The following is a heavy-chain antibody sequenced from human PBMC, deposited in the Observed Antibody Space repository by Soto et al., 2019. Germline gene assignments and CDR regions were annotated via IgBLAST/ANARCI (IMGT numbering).Heavy chain of an antibody. CDR2: IIPIFGTA. CDR1: GGTFSSYA. Sequence: QVQLVQSGAEVKKPGSSVKVSCKASGGTFSSYAISWVRQAPGQGLEWMGGIIPIFGTANYAQKFQGSVTITADESTSTAYMELSSLRSEDTAVYYCAALGYCTNGVCSDVDYWGQGTLVTVSS. CDR3: AALGYCTNGVCSDVDY. D-gene: IGHD2-8*01. J-gene: IGHJ4*02. V-gene: IGHV1-69*12.